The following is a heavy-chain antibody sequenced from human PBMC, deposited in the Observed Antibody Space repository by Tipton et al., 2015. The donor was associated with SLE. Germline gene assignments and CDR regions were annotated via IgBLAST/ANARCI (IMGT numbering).Heavy chain of an antibody. J-gene: IGHJ4*02. CDR3: ARAYDFWSGYYS. CDR2: IYTSGST. V-gene: IGHV4-61*02. Sequence: TLSLTCTVSGGSISSGSYYWSWIRQPAGKGLEWIGRIYTSGSTNYNPSPKSRVTISVDTSKNQFSLKLSSVTAADTAVYYCARAYDFWSGYYSWGQGTLVTVSP. D-gene: IGHD3-3*01. CDR1: GGSISSGSYY.